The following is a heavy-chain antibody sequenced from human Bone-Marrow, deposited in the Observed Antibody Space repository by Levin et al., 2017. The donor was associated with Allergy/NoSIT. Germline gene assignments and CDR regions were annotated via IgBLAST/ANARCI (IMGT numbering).Heavy chain of an antibody. J-gene: IGHJ3*02. D-gene: IGHD3-3*01. CDR3: ARDINYDYWGGYYTNDAFDI. CDR1: GFTYDDYG. V-gene: IGHV3-9*01. CDR2: ISWHSGII. Sequence: GGSLRLSCVASGFTYDDYGLHWVRQAPGKGLEWVAGISWHSGIIGYADSVKGRFTISRDNAKNSLYLQMNSLRPEDTAFYYCARDINYDYWGGYYTNDAFDIWGQGTVVTVSS.